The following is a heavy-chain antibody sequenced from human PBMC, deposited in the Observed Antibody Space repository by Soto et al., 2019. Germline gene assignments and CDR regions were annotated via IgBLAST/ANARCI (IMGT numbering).Heavy chain of an antibody. CDR2: ISGSGRTI. CDR1: GFSFSDYY. J-gene: IGHJ4*02. V-gene: IGHV3-11*01. Sequence: GGSLRLSCAASGFSFSDYYMSWIRQAPGRGLEWISYISGSGRTIDYANSVKGRFTISRDNADNSLYLQMNSLRAEDTAVYYCARAPSAYDSLDFWGQGTLVTVSS. CDR3: ARAPSAYDSLDF. D-gene: IGHD5-12*01.